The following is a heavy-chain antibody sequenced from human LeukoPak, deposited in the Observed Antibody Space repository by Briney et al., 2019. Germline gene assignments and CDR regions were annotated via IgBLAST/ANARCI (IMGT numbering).Heavy chain of an antibody. CDR3: ASTGGSYGNWFDP. D-gene: IGHD1-26*01. J-gene: IGHJ5*02. V-gene: IGHV4-34*01. CDR1: GGSFSGYY. Sequence: PSETLSLTCAVYGGSFSGYYWNWIRQPPGKGLEWIGEINHSGSTNYNPSLKSRVTISVDTSKNQFSLKLSSVTAADTAVYYCASTGGSYGNWFDPWGQGTLVTVSS. CDR2: INHSGST.